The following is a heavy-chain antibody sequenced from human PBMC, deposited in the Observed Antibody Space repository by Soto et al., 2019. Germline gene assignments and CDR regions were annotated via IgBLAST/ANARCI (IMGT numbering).Heavy chain of an antibody. J-gene: IGHJ4*02. V-gene: IGHV4-39*01. CDR2: IHYSGTT. Sequence: PSEPLALTCRVCGHSIHEVDQFCGRVRQAPGKGLECIGSIHYSGTTQFHPSLQTRVTISVDTSKNEFSLRLRSLTAADTAVYFCARHLKAVAAAIAYWGQGLPVTVSS. CDR3: ARHLKAVAAAIAY. CDR1: GHSIHEVDQF. D-gene: IGHD6-19*01.